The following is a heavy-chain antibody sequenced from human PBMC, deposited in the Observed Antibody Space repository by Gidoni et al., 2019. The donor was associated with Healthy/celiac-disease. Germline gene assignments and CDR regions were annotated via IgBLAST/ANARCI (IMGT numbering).Heavy chain of an antibody. CDR2: ISSSSSTI. D-gene: IGHD6-19*01. CDR3: ARDGLAVASYFDY. V-gene: IGHV3-48*01. Sequence: EVQLVESGGGLVQPGGSLRLSCSASGFTFSSYSMNWVRQAPGKGLEWGSDISSSSSTIYYADSVKGRFTISRDNAKNSLYLQMNSLRAEDTAVYYCARDGLAVASYFDYWGQGTLVTVSS. CDR1: GFTFSSYS. J-gene: IGHJ4*02.